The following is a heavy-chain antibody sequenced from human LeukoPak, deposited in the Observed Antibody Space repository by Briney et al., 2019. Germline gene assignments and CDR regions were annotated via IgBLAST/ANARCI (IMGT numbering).Heavy chain of an antibody. D-gene: IGHD2-2*01. CDR1: GYTFTRHY. CDR2: INPSGGIT. J-gene: IGHJ5*02. CDR3: ARERTAATTSGVFDP. V-gene: IGHV1-46*01. Sequence: ASVKVSCKASGYTFTRHYMHWIRQAPGQGLQWMGIINPSGGITNYAQKFQGRVTMTRDTSTGTVYMELSRLRSEDTAIYYCARERTAATTSGVFDPWGQGTLVTVSS.